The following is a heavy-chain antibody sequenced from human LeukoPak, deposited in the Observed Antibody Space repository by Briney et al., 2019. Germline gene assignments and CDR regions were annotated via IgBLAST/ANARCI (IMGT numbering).Heavy chain of an antibody. J-gene: IGHJ3*02. CDR2: FDPEDGET. V-gene: IGHV1-24*01. Sequence: GASVKVSCKVSGYTLTELSMHWVRQAPGKGLEWMGGFDPEDGETIYARKFQGRVTMTEDTSTDTAYMELSSLRSEDTAVYYCARSGGVVTGDAFDIWGQGTMVTVSS. D-gene: IGHD4-23*01. CDR1: GYTLTELS. CDR3: ARSGGVVTGDAFDI.